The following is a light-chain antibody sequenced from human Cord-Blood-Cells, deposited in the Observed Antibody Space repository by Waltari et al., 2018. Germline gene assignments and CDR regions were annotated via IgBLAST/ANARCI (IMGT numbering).Light chain of an antibody. CDR1: SSDVGSYNL. CDR3: CSYAGSSTWV. CDR2: EGS. J-gene: IGLJ3*02. Sequence: SALTQPASVSGSPGQSITIPCTGTSSDVGSYNLVSWYQQHPGKAPKLMMYEGSKRPSGVSNRFSGSKSGNTASLTISGLQAEDEADYYCCSYAGSSTWVFGGGTKLTVL. V-gene: IGLV2-23*01.